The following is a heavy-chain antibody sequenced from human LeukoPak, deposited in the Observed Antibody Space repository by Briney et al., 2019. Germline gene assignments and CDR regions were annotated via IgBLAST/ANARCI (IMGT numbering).Heavy chain of an antibody. D-gene: IGHD3-22*01. CDR3: ARDLYDSGAYSRPIDY. CDR1: GFTLSSHS. Sequence: GGSLRLSCAAYGFTLSSHSMNWVRQAPGKGLEWVSSISSSSSYIHSADSVKGRFTISRDNAKNSLYLQMNSLRAEDTAVYYCARDLYDSGAYSRPIDYWGQGTLVTVSS. CDR2: ISSSSSYI. J-gene: IGHJ4*02. V-gene: IGHV3-21*01.